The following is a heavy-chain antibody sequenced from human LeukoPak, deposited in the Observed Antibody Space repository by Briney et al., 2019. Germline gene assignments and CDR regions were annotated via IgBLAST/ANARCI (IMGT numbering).Heavy chain of an antibody. CDR1: GFTFDDYA. V-gene: IGHV3-9*01. Sequence: GGSLRLSCAASGFTFDDYAMHWVRQVPGKGLEWVSGIAWNAGSIDYADSVKGRFTISRDNSKNTLYLQMNSLRAEDTAVYYCERAGGYSYGSLPNYYYYGMDVWGQGTTVTVSS. CDR2: IAWNAGSI. D-gene: IGHD5-18*01. CDR3: ERAGGYSYGSLPNYYYYGMDV. J-gene: IGHJ6*02.